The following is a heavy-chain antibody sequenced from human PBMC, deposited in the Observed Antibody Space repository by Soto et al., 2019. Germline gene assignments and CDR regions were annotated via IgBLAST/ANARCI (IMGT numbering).Heavy chain of an antibody. CDR1: GFTVSSHY. Sequence: EVQLVESGGGLVQPGGSLRLSCAASGFTVSSHYINWVRQAPGKGLDWVSVIYNSGTSFYADSVKGRFTVSRETAKNSVFLQMSSLRAEDTAVYFCARGTWIVRGLIPDAFDIWGQGTMVTVSS. D-gene: IGHD3-10*01. J-gene: IGHJ3*02. CDR3: ARGTWIVRGLIPDAFDI. V-gene: IGHV3-66*01. CDR2: IYNSGTS.